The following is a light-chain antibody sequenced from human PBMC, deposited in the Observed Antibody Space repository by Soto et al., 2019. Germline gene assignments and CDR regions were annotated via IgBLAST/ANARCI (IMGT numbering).Light chain of an antibody. CDR1: QSVSSK. V-gene: IGKV3-15*01. CDR3: HQYHNWT. J-gene: IGKJ1*01. Sequence: EIVLTQSPVTLSLSPGERATLSCRASQSVSSKVAWYQQKPGQAPRLLIYDASTRATGIPARFSGRGSGTEFTLTISSLQSEDFAVYSCHQYHNWTFGQGTKVDIK. CDR2: DAS.